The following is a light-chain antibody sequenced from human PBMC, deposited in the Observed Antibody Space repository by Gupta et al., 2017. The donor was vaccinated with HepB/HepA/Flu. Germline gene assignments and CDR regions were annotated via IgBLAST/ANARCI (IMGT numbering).Light chain of an antibody. V-gene: IGKV2-28*01. J-gene: IGKJ5*01. CDR3: MKDLQTDT. CDR1: HSLLQSNGNNY. CDR2: LGS. Sequence: DIVITQSPLSLPVTPGESASISCRSSHSLLQSNGNNYLDWYLQKPGQSPKLLIYLGSNRASGVPDRFSGRGEGTDFTLKSSREEAEDVRVYYGMKDLQTDTFGQGTRLDIK.